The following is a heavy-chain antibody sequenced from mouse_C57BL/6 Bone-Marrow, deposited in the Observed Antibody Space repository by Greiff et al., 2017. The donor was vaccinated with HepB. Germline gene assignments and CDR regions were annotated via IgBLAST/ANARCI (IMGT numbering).Heavy chain of an antibody. J-gene: IGHJ3*01. Sequence: VQLQQSGAELVKPGASVKISCKASGYAFSSDWMNWVKQRPGKGLEWIGQIYPGDGDTNYNGKFKGKATLTADKSSSTAYMQLSSLTSEDSAVYFCANTGPGCAYWGQGTLVTVAA. V-gene: IGHV1-80*01. D-gene: IGHD3-1*01. CDR3: ANTGPGCAY. CDR2: IYPGDGDT. CDR1: GYAFSSDW.